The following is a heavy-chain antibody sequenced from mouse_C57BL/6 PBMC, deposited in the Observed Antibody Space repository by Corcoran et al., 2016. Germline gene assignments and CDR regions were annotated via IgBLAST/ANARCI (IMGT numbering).Heavy chain of an antibody. CDR3: ARNSNYRSWFAY. J-gene: IGHJ3*01. Sequence: QVQLQQSGAELVKPGASVKISCKASGYAFSSYWMNWVKQRPGKGLEWIGQIYPGDGDTNYNGKFKGKATLTADKSSSTAYMQLSSLTSEDSAVYFCARNSNYRSWFAYWGQGTLVTVSA. D-gene: IGHD2-5*01. CDR2: IYPGDGDT. V-gene: IGHV1-80*01. CDR1: GYAFSSYW.